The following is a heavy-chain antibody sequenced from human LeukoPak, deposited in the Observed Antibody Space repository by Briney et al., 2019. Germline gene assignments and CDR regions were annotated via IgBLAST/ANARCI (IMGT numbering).Heavy chain of an antibody. Sequence: ASVKVSCKASGYTFTGYYMHWVPQAPGQGLEWIGRINPNSGCTNYAQKFQGRVTMTRETSISTAYMELSRLRCDDTAVYYCARGGFDYWYYYMDVWGKGTTVTVSS. J-gene: IGHJ6*03. CDR2: INPNSGCT. CDR1: GYTFTGYY. V-gene: IGHV1-2*06. CDR3: ARGGFDYWYYYMDV.